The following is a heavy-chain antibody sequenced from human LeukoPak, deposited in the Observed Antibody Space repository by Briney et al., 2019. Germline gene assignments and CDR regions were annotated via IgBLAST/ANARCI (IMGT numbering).Heavy chain of an antibody. Sequence: NPSETLSLTCTLSGGSISSYYWSWLRQPAGKGLEWLGRIYTSGSTNYNPSLKSRVTMSVDTSKNQFSLELSSVPAADTAVYYCARPQGGGSSEAFDIWGQGTMVTGSS. CDR3: ARPQGGGSSEAFDI. V-gene: IGHV4-4*07. D-gene: IGHD6-19*01. J-gene: IGHJ3*02. CDR2: IYTSGST. CDR1: GGSISSYY.